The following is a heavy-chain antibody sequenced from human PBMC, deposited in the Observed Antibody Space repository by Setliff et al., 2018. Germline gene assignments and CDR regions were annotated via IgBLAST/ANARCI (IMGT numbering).Heavy chain of an antibody. CDR3: ARGEREGITMVRGVRGTHYYYGMDV. CDR1: GGTFSSYA. J-gene: IGHJ6*02. D-gene: IGHD3-10*01. Sequence: SVKVSCKASGGTFSSYAISWVRQAPGQGLEWMGGIIPIFGTANYAQKFQGRVTITTDESTGTAYMELSSLRSEDTGVYYCARGEREGITMVRGVRGTHYYYGMDVWGQGTTVPS. V-gene: IGHV1-69*05. CDR2: IIPIFGTA.